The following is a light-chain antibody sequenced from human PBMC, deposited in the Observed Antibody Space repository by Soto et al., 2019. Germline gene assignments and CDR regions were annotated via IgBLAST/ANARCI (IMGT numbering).Light chain of an antibody. J-gene: IGKJ4*01. CDR3: QHYDHLPPLS. CDR1: QDIKNY. Sequence: DIQMTQSPSSLSASVGDRVTITCQASQDIKNYLNWYQQKPGKAPNLLIYDASNLKTGVPSRFSGSGSGTHFTFTISSLHPEDIATYYCQHYDHLPPLSFGGGTKLEIK. V-gene: IGKV1-33*01. CDR2: DAS.